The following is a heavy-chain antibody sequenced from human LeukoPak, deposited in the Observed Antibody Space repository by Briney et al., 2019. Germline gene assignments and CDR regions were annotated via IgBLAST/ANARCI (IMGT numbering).Heavy chain of an antibody. CDR1: GYTFTGYY. CDR2: INPNSGGT. V-gene: IGHV1-2*02. D-gene: IGHD1-7*01. J-gene: IGHJ4*01. CDR3: ASLKTGTTPH. Sequence: GASVKVSCKASGYTFTGYYIHWVRQAPGQGLEWLGWINPNSGGTNYAQKFQGRVTMTRDTSISTAYMELSRLRSDDTAVYYCASLKTGTTPHWGQEPWSPSPQ.